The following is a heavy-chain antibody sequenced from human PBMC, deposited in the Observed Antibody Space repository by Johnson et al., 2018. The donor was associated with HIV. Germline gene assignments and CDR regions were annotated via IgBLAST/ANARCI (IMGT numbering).Heavy chain of an antibody. CDR1: RFTFSSYA. CDR3: ARGERFGGTQEAFDI. D-gene: IGHD1-26*01. V-gene: IGHV3-23*04. J-gene: IGHJ3*02. Sequence: VQLVESGGGVVQPGGSLRLSCAGSRFTFSSYAMSWVRQAPGKGLEWVSSISGSGGGTNYADSVKGRFTISRDNSKNTLYLQMNSLIAGDTAVYYCARGERFGGTQEAFDIWGQGTMVTVSS. CDR2: ISGSGGGT.